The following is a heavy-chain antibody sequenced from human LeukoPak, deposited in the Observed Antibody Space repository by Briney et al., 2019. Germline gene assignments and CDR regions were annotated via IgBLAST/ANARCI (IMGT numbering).Heavy chain of an antibody. J-gene: IGHJ4*02. D-gene: IGHD1-26*01. V-gene: IGHV3-23*01. Sequence: GGSLRLSCAASGFTFSSYAMSWVRQAPGKGLEWVSGISGSGGSTYYADSVKGRFTISRDNSKSTLYLQMNSLRAEDTAVYDCAKERRGYYAEYWGQGTLVTVSS. CDR2: ISGSGGST. CDR3: AKERRGYYAEY. CDR1: GFTFSSYA.